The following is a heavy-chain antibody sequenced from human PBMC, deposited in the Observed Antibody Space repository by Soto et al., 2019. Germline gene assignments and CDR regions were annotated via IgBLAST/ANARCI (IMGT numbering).Heavy chain of an antibody. CDR2: IIPILGIA. Sequence: ASVKVSCKASGGTFSSYTISWVRQAPGQGLEWMGRIIPILGIANYAQKFQGRVTITADKSTSTAYMELSSLRSEDTAVYYCARVKCSGGSCYYFDYWGQGTLVTVSS. V-gene: IGHV1-69*02. CDR3: ARVKCSGGSCYYFDY. J-gene: IGHJ4*02. CDR1: GGTFSSYT. D-gene: IGHD2-15*01.